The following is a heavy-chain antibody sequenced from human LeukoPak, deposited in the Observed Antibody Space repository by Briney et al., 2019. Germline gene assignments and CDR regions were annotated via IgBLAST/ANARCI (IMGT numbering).Heavy chain of an antibody. J-gene: IGHJ5*02. V-gene: IGHV3-23*01. Sequence: GGSLRLSCAASGFTFSSYAMSWVRQAPGKGLEWVSAISGSGGSTYYADSVKGRSTTSRDNSKNTLYLQMNSLRAEDTAVYYCAKGQAGRLPVHNWFDPWGQGTLVTVSS. D-gene: IGHD1-26*01. CDR3: AKGQAGRLPVHNWFDP. CDR2: ISGSGGST. CDR1: GFTFSSYA.